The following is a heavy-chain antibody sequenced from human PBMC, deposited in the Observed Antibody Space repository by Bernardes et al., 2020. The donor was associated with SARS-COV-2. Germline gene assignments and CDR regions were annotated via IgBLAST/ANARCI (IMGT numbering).Heavy chain of an antibody. Sequence: SGPTLVKPTQTLTLTCTFSGFSLSTSGVGVGWIRQPPGKALEWLALIYWDDDKRYSPSLKSRLTITKDTSKNQVVLTMTNMDPVDTATYYCAHSTSYDYVWGSYRYAFDIWGQGTMVTVSS. CDR1: GFSLSTSGVG. D-gene: IGHD3-16*02. CDR3: AHSTSYDYVWGSYRYAFDI. CDR2: IYWDDDK. V-gene: IGHV2-5*02. J-gene: IGHJ3*02.